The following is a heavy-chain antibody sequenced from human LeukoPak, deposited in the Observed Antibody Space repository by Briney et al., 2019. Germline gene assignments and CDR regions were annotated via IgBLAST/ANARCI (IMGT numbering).Heavy chain of an antibody. V-gene: IGHV1-8*01. CDR1: GYTFTSYD. CDR2: MNPNSGNT. Sequence: ASVKVSCKASGYTFTSYDINWVRQATGQGLEWMGWMNPNSGNTGYAQKFQGRGTMTRNTSLSTAYMELSSLRSEDTAVYYCAGDITIFGHFDPGGQGPLLTVSS. J-gene: IGHJ5*02. CDR3: AGDITIFGHFDP. D-gene: IGHD3-3*01.